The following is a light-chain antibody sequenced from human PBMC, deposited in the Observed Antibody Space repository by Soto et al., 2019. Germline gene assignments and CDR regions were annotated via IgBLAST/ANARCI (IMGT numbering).Light chain of an antibody. CDR3: QQRSNWPQP. J-gene: IGKJ1*01. CDR1: QSVRSTY. Sequence: PPATLPLYKRDGSTFSCSTSQSVRSTYLAWYQQKPGQAPRRLIYESSNRATGIAARFSGSGSGTDFTLTISSLEPEDFAGYYCQQRSNWPQPFAQGTKV. V-gene: IGKV3-11*01. CDR2: ESS.